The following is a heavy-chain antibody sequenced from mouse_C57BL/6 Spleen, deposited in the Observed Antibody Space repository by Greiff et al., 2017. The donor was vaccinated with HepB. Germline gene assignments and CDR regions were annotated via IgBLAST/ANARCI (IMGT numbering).Heavy chain of an antibody. CDR3: ASPLYYDGAY. CDR1: GYTFTSYW. Sequence: VQLQQSGAELVKPGASVKLSCKASGYTFTSYWMHWVKQRPGQGLEWIGMIHPNSGSTNYNEKFKSKATLTVDKSSSTAYMQLSSLTSEDSAVYYCASPLYYDGAYWGQGTLVTVSA. D-gene: IGHD2-4*01. J-gene: IGHJ3*01. CDR2: IHPNSGST. V-gene: IGHV1-64*01.